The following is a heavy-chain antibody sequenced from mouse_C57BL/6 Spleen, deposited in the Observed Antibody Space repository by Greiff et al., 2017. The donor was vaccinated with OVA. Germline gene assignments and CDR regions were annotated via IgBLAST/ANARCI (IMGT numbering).Heavy chain of an antibody. V-gene: IGHV1-59*01. CDR2: IDPSDSYT. CDR1: GYTFTSYW. D-gene: IGHD2-4*01. CDR3: ARGPDYAWFAY. J-gene: IGHJ3*01. Sequence: VQLQQPGAELVRPGTSVKLSCKASGYTFTSYWMHWVKQRPGQGLEWIGVIDPSDSYTNYNQKFKGKATLTVDTSSSTAYMQLSSLTSEDSAVYYCARGPDYAWFAYWGQGTLVTVSA.